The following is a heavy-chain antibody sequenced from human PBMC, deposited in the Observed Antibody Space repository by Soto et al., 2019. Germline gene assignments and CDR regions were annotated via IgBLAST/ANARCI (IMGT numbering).Heavy chain of an antibody. CDR3: ARGVPTGYYDTLTGYYRGFDP. Sequence: SETLSLTCTVSGGSISSYYWSWIRQPPGKGLECIGFIYYSGTTNYNPSLKSRVTISIYTSKNQFSLKLSSVTAADTAVYYCARGVPTGYYDTLTGYYRGFDPWGQGTLVTVSS. CDR2: IYYSGTT. V-gene: IGHV4-59*01. CDR1: GGSISSYY. J-gene: IGHJ5*02. D-gene: IGHD3-9*01.